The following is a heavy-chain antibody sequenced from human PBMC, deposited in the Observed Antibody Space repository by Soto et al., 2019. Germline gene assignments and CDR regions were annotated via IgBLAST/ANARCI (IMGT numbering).Heavy chain of an antibody. J-gene: IGHJ3*02. V-gene: IGHV1-3*01. CDR3: ARVPYYYDSSGYYSGAFDI. CDR1: GYTFTSYA. Sequence: GASVKVSCKASGYTFTSYAMHWVRQAPGQRLEWMGWINAGNGNTKYSQKFQGRVTITRDTSASTAYMELSSLRSEDTAVYYCARVPYYYDSSGYYSGAFDIWGQGTMVTVSS. D-gene: IGHD3-22*01. CDR2: INAGNGNT.